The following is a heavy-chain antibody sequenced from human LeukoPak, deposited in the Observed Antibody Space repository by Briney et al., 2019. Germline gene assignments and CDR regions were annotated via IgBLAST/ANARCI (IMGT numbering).Heavy chain of an antibody. CDR3: ARGRWHPSVRVDY. CDR2: IYYSGST. CDR1: GGSISSGGYY. V-gene: IGHV4-31*03. D-gene: IGHD6-13*01. Sequence: TSETLSLTCTVSGGSISSGGYYWSWIRQHPGKGLEWIGYIYYSGSTYYNPSLKSRITISVDTSKNQFSLKLSSVTAADTAVYYCARGRWHPSVRVDYWGQGTLVTVSS. J-gene: IGHJ4*02.